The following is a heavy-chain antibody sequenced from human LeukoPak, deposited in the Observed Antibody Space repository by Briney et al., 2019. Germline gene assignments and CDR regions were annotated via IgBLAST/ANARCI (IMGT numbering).Heavy chain of an antibody. J-gene: IGHJ5*02. D-gene: IGHD5-24*01. CDR3: AREGEMATMSNWFDP. CDR1: GGSISSYF. CDR2: ISYSGST. Sequence: SETLSLTCTVSGGSISSYFWSWIRQPPGKGLEWIGYISYSGSTNYNPSLKSRVTISVDRSKNQFSLKLRSVTAADTAVYYCAREGEMATMSNWFDPWGQGTLVTVSS. V-gene: IGHV4-59*12.